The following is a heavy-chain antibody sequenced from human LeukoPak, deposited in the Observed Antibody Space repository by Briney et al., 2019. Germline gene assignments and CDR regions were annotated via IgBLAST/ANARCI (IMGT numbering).Heavy chain of an antibody. CDR3: GRGSVSRGFGY. CDR2: IKHDGSEK. Sequence: GGSLRLSCADSGFTFSNFWMTWVRQAPGKGLEWVANIKHDGSEKYYVDSVKGRFTISRDNAKNSLFLQMDSLRAENTAVYYCGRGSVSRGFGYWFQGTLVTVSS. D-gene: IGHD2-8*01. J-gene: IGHJ4*02. CDR1: GFTFSNFW. V-gene: IGHV3-7*01.